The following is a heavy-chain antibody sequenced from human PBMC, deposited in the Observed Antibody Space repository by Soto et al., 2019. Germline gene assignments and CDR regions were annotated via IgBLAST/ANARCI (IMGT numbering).Heavy chain of an antibody. CDR3: ARAPPYDFWSGTYYYYGMDA. Sequence: WGSLRLSCAASGFTFSSYEMNWVRQAPGKGLEWVSHISSSGTTIYYADSVKGRFTISRDNAKNSLYLQMNSLRVEDTAVYYCARAPPYDFWSGTYYYYGMDAWGQGTTVTVSS. V-gene: IGHV3-48*03. CDR2: ISSSGTTI. CDR1: GFTFSSYE. J-gene: IGHJ6*02. D-gene: IGHD3-3*01.